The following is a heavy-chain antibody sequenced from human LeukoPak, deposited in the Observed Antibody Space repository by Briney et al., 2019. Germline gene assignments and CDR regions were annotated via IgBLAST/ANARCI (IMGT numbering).Heavy chain of an antibody. Sequence: GGSLRLSCAASGFTVSSNYMSWVRQAPGKGLEWVSVIYSGGSTYYADSVKGRFTISRDNSKNTLYLQMNSLRAEDTAVYYCARDSSGWYHHDYWGQGTLVTVSS. D-gene: IGHD6-19*01. CDR1: GFTVSSNY. J-gene: IGHJ4*02. CDR2: IYSGGST. V-gene: IGHV3-53*01. CDR3: ARDSSGWYHHDY.